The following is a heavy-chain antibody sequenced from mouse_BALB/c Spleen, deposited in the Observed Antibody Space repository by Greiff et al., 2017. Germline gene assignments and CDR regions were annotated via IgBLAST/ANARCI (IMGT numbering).Heavy chain of an antibody. CDR1: GYSFTGYF. J-gene: IGHJ4*01. CDR3: ARSDGRGLYAMDY. CDR2: INPYNGDT. D-gene: IGHD1-1*01. V-gene: IGHV1-20*01. Sequence: EVQLQQSGPELVKPGASVKISCKASGYSFTGYFMNWVMQSHGKSLEWIGRINPYNGDTFYNQKFKGKATLTADKSSSTAYMQLSSLTSEDSAVYYCARSDGRGLYAMDYWGQGTSVTVSS.